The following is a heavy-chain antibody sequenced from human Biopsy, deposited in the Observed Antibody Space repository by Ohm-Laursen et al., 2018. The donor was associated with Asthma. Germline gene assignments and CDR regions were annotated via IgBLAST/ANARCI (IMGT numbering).Heavy chain of an antibody. CDR1: GLTFDYYG. CDR2: IKHDGSEN. V-gene: IGHV3-7*01. Sequence: GSLRLSCTASGLTFDYYGMIWVRQVPGRGLEWVANIKHDGSENNHVDSLKGRFTISRDNAKNSLYLQMNSLRAEDTAVYYCARTFHFWSPYHAEHYQLWGQGTLVTVSS. J-gene: IGHJ1*01. D-gene: IGHD3-3*02. CDR3: ARTFHFWSPYHAEHYQL.